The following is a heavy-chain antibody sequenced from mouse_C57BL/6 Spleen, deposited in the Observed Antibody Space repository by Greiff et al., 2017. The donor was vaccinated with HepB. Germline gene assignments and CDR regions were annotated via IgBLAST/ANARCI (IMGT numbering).Heavy chain of an antibody. CDR3: TRDYDYDGTFGY. CDR1: GFTFSDAW. CDR2: IRNKANNHAT. J-gene: IGHJ4*01. Sequence: EVQLVESGGGLVQPGGSMKLSCAASGFTFSDAWMDWVRQSPEKGLEWVAEIRNKANNHATYYAESVKGRFTISRDDSKSSVYLQMNSLRAEDTGSYYCTRDYDYDGTFGYWGQGTSVTVSS. V-gene: IGHV6-6*01. D-gene: IGHD2-4*01.